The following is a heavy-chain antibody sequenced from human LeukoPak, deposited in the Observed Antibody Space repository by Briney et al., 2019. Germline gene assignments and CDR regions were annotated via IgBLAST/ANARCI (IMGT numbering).Heavy chain of an antibody. CDR3: ARGRNVVPAAIYTLRKYYFDY. D-gene: IGHD2-2*01. Sequence: GASVKVSCKASGYTLTSYGISWVRQAPGQGLEWMRWMNPNSGNTGYAQKFQGRVTITRSTSISTAYMELSSLRSEDTAVYYCARGRNVVPAAIYTLRKYYFDYWGQGTLVTVSS. V-gene: IGHV1-8*03. CDR1: GYTLTSYG. J-gene: IGHJ4*02. CDR2: MNPNSGNT.